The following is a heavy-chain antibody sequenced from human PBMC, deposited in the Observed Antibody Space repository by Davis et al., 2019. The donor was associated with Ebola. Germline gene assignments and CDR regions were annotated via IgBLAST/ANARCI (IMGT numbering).Heavy chain of an antibody. CDR2: ISGSGGST. V-gene: IGHV3-23*01. D-gene: IGHD4-17*01. Sequence: GGSLRLSCTDSVITFSSYAMTWVRQAPGKGLEWVSAISGSGGSTYYADSVKGRFTISRDNSKNTLYLQMNSLRAEDTAVYYCAKSEFYSYYGDYDYWGQGTLVTVSS. CDR3: AKSEFYSYYGDYDY. J-gene: IGHJ4*02. CDR1: VITFSSYA.